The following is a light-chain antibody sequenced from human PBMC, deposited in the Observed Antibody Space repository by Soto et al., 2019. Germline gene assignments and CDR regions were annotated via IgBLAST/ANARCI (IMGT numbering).Light chain of an antibody. J-gene: IGKJ5*01. CDR3: QQRSNWPPFT. CDR1: QSVSSD. CDR2: GAS. Sequence: EIVMTQSPATLSVSPGERATLSCRASQSVSSDFAWYQQKPGQAPRLLICGASSRATGIPARFSGSGSGTDFTLTISSLEPEDFAVYYCQQRSNWPPFTFGQGTRLEIK. V-gene: IGKV3-11*01.